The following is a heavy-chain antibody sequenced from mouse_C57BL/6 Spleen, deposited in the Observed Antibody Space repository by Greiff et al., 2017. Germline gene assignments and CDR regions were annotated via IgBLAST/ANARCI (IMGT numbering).Heavy chain of an antibody. V-gene: IGHV1-53*01. J-gene: IGHJ4*01. D-gene: IGHD3-1*01. Sequence: QVHVKQPGTELVKPGASVKLSCKASGYTFTSYWMHWVKQRPGQGLEWIGNINPSNGGTNYNEKFKSKATLTVDKSSSTAYMQLSSLTSEDSAVYCGARSVRSGAKDYWGQGTSVTVSS. CDR1: GYTFTSYW. CDR2: INPSNGGT. CDR3: ARSVRSGAKDY.